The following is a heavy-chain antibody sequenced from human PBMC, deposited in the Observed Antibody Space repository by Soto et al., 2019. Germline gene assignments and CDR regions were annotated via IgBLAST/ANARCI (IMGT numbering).Heavy chain of an antibody. CDR2: ISGSGGST. J-gene: IGHJ6*02. CDR3: AKVGGEQLGHYYYYGMDV. V-gene: IGHV3-23*01. Sequence: EVQLLESGGGLAQPGGSLTLSCAASGFTFSSYAMSWVRQAPGKGLEWVSAISGSGGSTHYADSVKGRFTVSRDNSKNTLYLQMNSLRAEDTAVYYCAKVGGEQLGHYYYYGMDVWGQWTKVTVSS. D-gene: IGHD6-6*01. CDR1: GFTFSSYA.